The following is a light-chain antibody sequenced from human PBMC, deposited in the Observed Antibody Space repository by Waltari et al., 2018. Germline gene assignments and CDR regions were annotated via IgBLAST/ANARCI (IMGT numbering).Light chain of an antibody. CDR3: QQYDGSVVT. V-gene: IGKV3-20*01. CDR2: GAS. J-gene: IGKJ4*01. Sequence: EFVLTKSQATLAVSQGERSPFSCRASQTITGSWLTWYHQKPGQAPRLLIYGASNRAPGIPDRFSGSGSGTDFTLTISRLEPEDSAVYYCQQYDGSVVTFGGGTKVEIK. CDR1: QTITGSW.